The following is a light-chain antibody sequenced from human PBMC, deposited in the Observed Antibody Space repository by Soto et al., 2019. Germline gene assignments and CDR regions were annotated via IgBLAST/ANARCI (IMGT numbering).Light chain of an antibody. Sequence: EIVLTQSPATVTVSPGERVTLSCRASENINNYLAWYQQRPGQAPRLHIYEASSRATGVPARFIGSGSGTDFTLTISSLEPEDFAIYYCQKRGNWPHFGQGTRLEI. J-gene: IGKJ5*01. V-gene: IGKV3-11*01. CDR1: ENINNY. CDR3: QKRGNWPH. CDR2: EAS.